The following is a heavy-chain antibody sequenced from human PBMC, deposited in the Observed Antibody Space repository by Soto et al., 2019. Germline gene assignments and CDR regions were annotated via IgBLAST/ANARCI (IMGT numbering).Heavy chain of an antibody. CDR2: IYSGGST. J-gene: IGHJ4*02. CDR3: ASGYDDSSGYSTPGGYCDY. V-gene: IGHV3-53*01. CDR1: GFTVSSNY. Sequence: EVQLVESGGGLIQPGGSLRLSCAASGFTVSSNYMSWVRQAPGKGLEWVSVIYSGGSTYYTDSVKGRFTISSDNSKNTLYLHMKSLRAEDAAVYYCASGYDDSSGYSTPGGYCDYWGQESLVSVSS. D-gene: IGHD3-22*01.